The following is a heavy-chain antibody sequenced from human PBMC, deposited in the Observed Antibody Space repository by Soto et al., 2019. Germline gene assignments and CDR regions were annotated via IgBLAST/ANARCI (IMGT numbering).Heavy chain of an antibody. CDR3: ARDGFYGRFLEWLLPPDHNYYYYYGMDV. Sequence: SETLSLTCAVSGGSISSSNWWSWVRQPPGKGLEWIGEIYHSGSTNYNPSLKSRVTISVDKSKNQFSLKLSSVTAADTAVYYCARDGFYGRFLEWLLPPDHNYYYYYGMDVWGQGTTVTVSS. CDR2: IYHSGST. V-gene: IGHV4-4*02. J-gene: IGHJ6*02. CDR1: GGSISSSNW. D-gene: IGHD3-3*01.